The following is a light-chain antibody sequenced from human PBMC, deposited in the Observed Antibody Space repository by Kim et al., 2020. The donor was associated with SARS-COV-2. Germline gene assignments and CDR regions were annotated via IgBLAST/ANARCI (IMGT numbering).Light chain of an antibody. CDR1: QSLSSN. CDR3: QQYHNWPPFT. V-gene: IGKV3-15*01. J-gene: IGKJ2*01. CDR2: GAS. Sequence: PGERATRSCRASQSLSSNLAWYQQTPGKPPRLLIYGASTRATGIPARFSGSGSGTEFTLTISSLQSEDFAVYYCQQYHNWPPFTFGQGTKLEI.